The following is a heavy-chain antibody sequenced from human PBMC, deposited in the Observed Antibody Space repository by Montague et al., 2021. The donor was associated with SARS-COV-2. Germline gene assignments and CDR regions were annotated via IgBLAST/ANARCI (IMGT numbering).Heavy chain of an antibody. Sequence: SLRLSCAASGFIYDDYAMHWVRQAPGKGLEWVSGINWNSGFLGYADSVKGRFTISRDNAKNSLYLQMNSLRAEDTALYYYAKDTISTSGWQTYFDYWGQGTLVTVSS. CDR2: INWNSGFL. CDR3: AKDTISTSGWQTYFDY. D-gene: IGHD2/OR15-2a*01. V-gene: IGHV3-9*01. CDR1: GFIYDDYA. J-gene: IGHJ4*02.